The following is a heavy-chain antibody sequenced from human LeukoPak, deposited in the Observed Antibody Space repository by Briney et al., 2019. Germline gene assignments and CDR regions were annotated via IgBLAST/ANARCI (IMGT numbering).Heavy chain of an antibody. D-gene: IGHD6-13*01. V-gene: IGHV7-4-1*02. CDR1: GYTFTNYP. Sequence: ASVKVSCKASGYTFTNYPMNWVRQAPGQGLEWMGWINTNTGNPTYAQGFTGRFVFSLDTSVNTAYVQITSLKAEDTAVYYCARLGYGAAAYVDYWGQGTLVAVSS. J-gene: IGHJ4*02. CDR2: INTNTGNP. CDR3: ARLGYGAAAYVDY.